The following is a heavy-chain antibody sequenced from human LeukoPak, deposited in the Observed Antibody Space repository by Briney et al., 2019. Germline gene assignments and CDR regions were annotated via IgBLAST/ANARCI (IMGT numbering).Heavy chain of an antibody. Sequence: PGGSLRLSCAASGFTFSSYDMHWVRQATGKGLEWVSGIGTAGDIYYPGSVKGRFTISRENAKNSLYLQVNSLRAGDTAVYYCAKADDYYDSRQLDYWGQGTLVTVSS. J-gene: IGHJ4*02. CDR1: GFTFSSYD. CDR2: IGTAGDI. V-gene: IGHV3-13*01. CDR3: AKADDYYDSRQLDY. D-gene: IGHD3-22*01.